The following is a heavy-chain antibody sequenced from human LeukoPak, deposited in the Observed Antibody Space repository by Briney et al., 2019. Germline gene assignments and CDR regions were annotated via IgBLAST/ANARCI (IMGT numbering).Heavy chain of an antibody. V-gene: IGHV4-59*01. CDR3: ARHGYSSGSLAWFDP. D-gene: IGHD6-19*01. CDR2: IYYSGST. Sequence: SETLSLTCTVAGGSISSYYWSWIRQPPGKGLEWIGYIYYSGSTNYNPSLKSRVTISVDASKNQFSLKLSSVTAADTAVYYCARHGYSSGSLAWFDPWGQGTQVTVSS. J-gene: IGHJ5*02. CDR1: GGSISSYY.